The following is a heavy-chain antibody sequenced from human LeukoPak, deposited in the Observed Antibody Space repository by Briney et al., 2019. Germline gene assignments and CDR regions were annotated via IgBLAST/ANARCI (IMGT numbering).Heavy chain of an antibody. Sequence: GASVKVSCKASGYTFINNWMHWVRQAPGQGLEWIGLINPTGTVTLYAQKFQGRVAMTRDMSTSTDYMELSSLRSEDTAVYYCARDNSVGDIAWWFDPWGQGTLSPSPQ. J-gene: IGHJ5*02. CDR3: ARDNSVGDIAWWFDP. CDR2: INPTGTVT. D-gene: IGHD3-10*01. V-gene: IGHV1-46*01. CDR1: GYTFINNW.